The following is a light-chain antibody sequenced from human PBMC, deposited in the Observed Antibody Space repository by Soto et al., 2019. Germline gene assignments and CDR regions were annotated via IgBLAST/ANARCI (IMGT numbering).Light chain of an antibody. CDR2: QDS. V-gene: IGLV3-1*01. J-gene: IGLJ2*01. CDR1: KLGDKY. CDR3: QAWDSSTVV. Sequence: SYELTQPPSVSVSPGQTASITCSGDKLGDKYACWYQQKPGQSPVLVIYQDSKRPSGIPERFSGSNSGNTATLTICGTQAMDEADYYCQAWDSSTVVVGGGTKLTVL.